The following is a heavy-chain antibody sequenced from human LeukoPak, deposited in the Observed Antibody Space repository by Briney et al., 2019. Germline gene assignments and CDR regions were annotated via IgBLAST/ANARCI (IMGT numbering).Heavy chain of an antibody. CDR1: GYTFTSYD. CDR3: ARSPDILTGENFDY. J-gene: IGHJ4*02. Sequence: GASVKVSCKASGYTFTSYDINWVRQATGQGLEWMGWMNPNSGNTGYAQKFQGRVTMTRDTSIRTAYMEVSRLRSDDTAVYYCARSPDILTGENFDYWGQGTLVTVSS. D-gene: IGHD3-9*01. V-gene: IGHV1-8*01. CDR2: MNPNSGNT.